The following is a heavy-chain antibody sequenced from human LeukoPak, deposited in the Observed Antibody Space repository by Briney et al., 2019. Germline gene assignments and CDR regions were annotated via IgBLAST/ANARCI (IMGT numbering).Heavy chain of an antibody. Sequence: SAPTLVKPTQTLTLTCTFSGFSLITSVVGVYCIRQPPGQALEWIALIFWDDDDRYSTSLKSRLTITKDTSKNQVVLTMNNMDPLDTATYYCAHRPGWRDYFDYWGQGTLVTVSS. CDR2: IFWDDDD. CDR1: GFSLITSVVG. D-gene: IGHD3-3*01. CDR3: AHRPGWRDYFDY. J-gene: IGHJ4*02. V-gene: IGHV2-5*02.